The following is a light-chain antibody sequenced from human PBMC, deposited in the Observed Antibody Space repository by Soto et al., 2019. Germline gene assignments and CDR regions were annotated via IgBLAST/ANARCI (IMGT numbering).Light chain of an antibody. J-gene: IGLJ1*01. V-gene: IGLV2-8*01. CDR3: SSYAGSNNLYV. CDR2: EVS. Sequence: QSVLTQPPSASGSPGQSVTISCTGTSSDVGGYNSVSWYQQHPGKAPKLMIYEVSKRPSGVPDRFSGSKSGNTASLTVSGLQAEDEADYYCSSYAGSNNLYVFGTWTKLTFL. CDR1: SSDVGGYNS.